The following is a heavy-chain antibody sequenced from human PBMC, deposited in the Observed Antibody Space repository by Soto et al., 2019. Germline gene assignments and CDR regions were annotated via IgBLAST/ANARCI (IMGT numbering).Heavy chain of an antibody. J-gene: IGHJ4*02. V-gene: IGHV1-8*01. Sequence: QVQLVQSGAEVRKPGASVKVSCKASGYTFSTYEITWVREATGQGLEWMGWMNPNSGGTIYAQQFQGRVTMTANTSISTASLELRSLRSEDTAVYYCARVGLVYGGADYWDQGTLVTVSS. CDR3: ARVGLVYGGADY. CDR1: GYTFSTYE. CDR2: MNPNSGGT. D-gene: IGHD3-3*01.